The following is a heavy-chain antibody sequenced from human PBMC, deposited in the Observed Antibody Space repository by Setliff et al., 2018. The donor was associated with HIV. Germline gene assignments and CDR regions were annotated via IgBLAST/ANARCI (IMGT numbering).Heavy chain of an antibody. V-gene: IGHV3-7*01. Sequence: LRLSCAASGFTFSSYWMSWVRQAPGKGLEWVANIKQDGSEKYYVDSVKGRFTISRDNAKNSLYLQMNSLRAENTAVYYCARVYDSSGYSLSIPGYWGQGTLVTVSS. CDR2: IKQDGSEK. CDR1: GFTFSSYW. J-gene: IGHJ4*01. CDR3: ARVYDSSGYSLSIPGY. D-gene: IGHD3-22*01.